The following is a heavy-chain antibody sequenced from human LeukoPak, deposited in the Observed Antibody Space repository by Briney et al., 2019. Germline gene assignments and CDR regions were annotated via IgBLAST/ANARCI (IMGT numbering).Heavy chain of an antibody. Sequence: PGRSLRLSCAASGFTFSSYAMSWVRQAPGKGLEWVSAISGSAGSTYYADSVKGRSTISRDNSKNTLYLQMNSLRAEDTAVYYCAKGEWELLDWFDPWGQGTLVTVSS. CDR1: GFTFSSYA. V-gene: IGHV3-23*01. J-gene: IGHJ5*02. CDR2: ISGSAGST. D-gene: IGHD1-26*01. CDR3: AKGEWELLDWFDP.